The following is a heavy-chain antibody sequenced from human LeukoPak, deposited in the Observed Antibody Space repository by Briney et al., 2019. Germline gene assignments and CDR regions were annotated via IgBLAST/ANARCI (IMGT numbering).Heavy chain of an antibody. CDR3: AKASFPVVAAPTSLW. Sequence: PGGSLRLSCAASGFTFSSYEMSWVRQAPVKGLEWVSAISGSGGSTYYADSVKGRFTISRDNSKNTLYLQVNSLRAEDTAVYYCAKASFPVVAAPTSLWWGQGTLVTVSS. D-gene: IGHD2-15*01. J-gene: IGHJ4*02. V-gene: IGHV3-23*01. CDR1: GFTFSSYE. CDR2: ISGSGGST.